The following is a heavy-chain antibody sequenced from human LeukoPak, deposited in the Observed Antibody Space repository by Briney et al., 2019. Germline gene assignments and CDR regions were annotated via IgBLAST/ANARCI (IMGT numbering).Heavy chain of an antibody. J-gene: IGHJ4*02. D-gene: IGHD1-1*01. CDR2: INHSGST. V-gene: IGHV4-34*01. Sequence: SETLSLTCAVYGGSFSGYYWSWIRQPPGKGLEWIGEINHSGSTNYNPSLKSRVTISVDTSKNQFSLKLSSVTAADTAVYYCAREGNWFDYWGQGTLVTVSS. CDR3: AREGNWFDY. CDR1: GGSFSGYY.